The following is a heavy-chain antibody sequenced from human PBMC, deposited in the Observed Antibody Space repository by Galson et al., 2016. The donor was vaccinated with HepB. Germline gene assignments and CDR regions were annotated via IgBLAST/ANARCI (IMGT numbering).Heavy chain of an antibody. Sequence: SETLSLTCAVYGGSFSDYSWSWIRQSPRKGLEWLGEITHDGNSNYNPSLKSRVTMSVDTSKNHFPLRLRSVTAADTAMYSCAYSRGFSDHWGQGSLVTVSS. V-gene: IGHV4-34*01. CDR3: AYSRGFSDH. D-gene: IGHD6-25*01. CDR2: ITHDGNS. J-gene: IGHJ4*02. CDR1: GGSFSDYS.